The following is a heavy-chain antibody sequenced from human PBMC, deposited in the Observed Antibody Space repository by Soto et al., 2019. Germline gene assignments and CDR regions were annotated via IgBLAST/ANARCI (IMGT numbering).Heavy chain of an antibody. D-gene: IGHD3-22*01. V-gene: IGHV3-30*18. Sequence: GGSLRLSCAASGFTFNSYGMHWVRQAPGKGLEWVAVISYDGSNKYYADSVKGRFTISRDNSKNTLYLQMNSLRAEDTAVYYCAKDYYDSSGQGGPSWFDPWGQGTLVTVSS. CDR1: GFTFNSYG. CDR3: AKDYYDSSGQGGPSWFDP. CDR2: ISYDGSNK. J-gene: IGHJ5*02.